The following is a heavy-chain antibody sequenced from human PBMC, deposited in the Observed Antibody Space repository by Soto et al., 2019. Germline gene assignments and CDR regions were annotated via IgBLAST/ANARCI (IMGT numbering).Heavy chain of an antibody. V-gene: IGHV3-48*01. CDR1: GFTFSSFG. J-gene: IGHJ4*02. D-gene: IGHD1-1*01. CDR2: ISGSSTTI. Sequence: EVQLVESGGGLVQPGGSLRLSCEASGFTFSSFGINWVRQAPGKGLEWVSHISGSSTTIYYAESVKGRFTISRDNAKNSLYLQMSSLRGEDTAVYYCATSFITNRGTTAWGQGTLVTVSS. CDR3: ATSFITNRGTTA.